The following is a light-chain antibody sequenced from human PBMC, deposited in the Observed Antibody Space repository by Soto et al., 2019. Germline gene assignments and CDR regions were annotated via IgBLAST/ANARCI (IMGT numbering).Light chain of an antibody. Sequence: VLTQCPPSLYLYRGERATPSYRTSQSVSSYLAWYQQTPGQAPRLLIDDASNWATSITARFSGSGSGIDFTLTISSLEPEDFADYYCQQRSTFGGGTKVDIK. CDR1: QSVSSY. J-gene: IGKJ4*01. V-gene: IGKV3-11*01. CDR2: DAS. CDR3: QQRST.